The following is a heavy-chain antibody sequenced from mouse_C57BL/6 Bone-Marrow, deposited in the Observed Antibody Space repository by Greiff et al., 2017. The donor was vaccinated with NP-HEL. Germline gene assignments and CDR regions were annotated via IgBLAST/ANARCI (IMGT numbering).Heavy chain of an antibody. CDR2: IRLKSDNYAT. J-gene: IGHJ4*01. Sequence: DVKLVESGGGLVQPGGSMKLSCVASGFTFSNYWMNWVRQSPEKGLEWVAQIRLKSDNYATHYAESVKGRFTISRDDSKSSVYLQMNNLRAEDTGIYYCIVVPYYAMDYWGQGTSVTVSS. CDR1: GFTFSNYW. D-gene: IGHD1-1*01. V-gene: IGHV6-3*01. CDR3: IVVPYYAMDY.